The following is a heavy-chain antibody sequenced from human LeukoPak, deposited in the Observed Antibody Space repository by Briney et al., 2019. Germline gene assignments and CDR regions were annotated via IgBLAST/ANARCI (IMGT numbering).Heavy chain of an antibody. CDR2: ISSSSSYI. Sequence: PGGSLRLSCAASGFTFSSYSMNWVRQAPGKGLEWVSSISSSSSYIYYADSVKGRFTISRDNAKNSLYLQMNSLRAEGTVVYYCAKSGYYLYYGMDVWGQGTTVTVSS. V-gene: IGHV3-21*01. D-gene: IGHD3-3*01. CDR1: GFTFSSYS. CDR3: AKSGYYLYYGMDV. J-gene: IGHJ6*02.